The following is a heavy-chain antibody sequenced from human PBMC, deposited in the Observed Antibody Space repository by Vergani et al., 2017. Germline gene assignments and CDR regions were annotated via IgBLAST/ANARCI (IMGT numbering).Heavy chain of an antibody. CDR1: GFTSSYYG. D-gene: IGHD2-15*01. CDR3: TRSECSGTTCYGHYFDL. J-gene: IGHJ4*01. V-gene: IGHV3-30*03. CDR2: ISYDGTQK. Sequence: QVHLVESGGGVVQPGRSLRLSCVVSGFTSSYYGMHWVRQAPGKGLEWVAVISYDGTQKYYADSVKGRFTISRDNSKSTLYLQMNILRVEDTGVYYCTRSECSGTTCYGHYFDLWGHGILVTVSS.